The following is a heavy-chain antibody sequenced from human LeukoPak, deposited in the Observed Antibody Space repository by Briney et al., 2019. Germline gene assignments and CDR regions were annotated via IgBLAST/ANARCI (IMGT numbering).Heavy chain of an antibody. Sequence: GGSLRLSCAASGFSFSSYWMSWVRQAPGKGLEWVTNINQDGSEKYYVDSVKGRFTISRDNSKNTLYLQMSSLRAVDTAVYYCAKDASTTLTTRLYFDVWDRGTLVTVSS. J-gene: IGHJ2*01. CDR1: GFSFSSYW. CDR3: AKDASTTLTTRLYFDV. CDR2: INQDGSEK. V-gene: IGHV3-7*03. D-gene: IGHD4-11*01.